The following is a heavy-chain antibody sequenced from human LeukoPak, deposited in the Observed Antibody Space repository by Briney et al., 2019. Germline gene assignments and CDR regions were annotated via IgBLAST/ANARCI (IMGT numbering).Heavy chain of an antibody. J-gene: IGHJ5*02. CDR1: GFTFSSYW. V-gene: IGHV4-4*02. CDR3: ARASSRYSSSWYNWFDP. CDR2: IYHSGST. D-gene: IGHD6-13*01. Sequence: GSLRLPCAASGFTFSSYWMSWVRQPLGKGLEWIGEIYHSGSTNYNPSLKSRVTISVDKSKNQFSLKLSSVTAADTAVYYCARASSRYSSSWYNWFDPWGQGTLVTVSS.